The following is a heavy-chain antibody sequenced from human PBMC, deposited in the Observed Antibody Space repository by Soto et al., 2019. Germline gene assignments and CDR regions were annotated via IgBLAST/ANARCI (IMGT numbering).Heavy chain of an antibody. D-gene: IGHD6-6*01. J-gene: IGHJ4*02. CDR2: ISQSGST. CDR1: SGSLSGFY. Sequence: QVQLHQWGAGLLKPSETLSLACSLYSGSLSGFYWSWIRQPPGKRLEWIGEISQSGSTNYNPSLISRVSISVDSSKNQFALALTSVTAADPAVYYCARAPKVSGSAQTRPDFWCQGALVIVSS. V-gene: IGHV4-34*01. CDR3: ARAPKVSGSAQTRPDF.